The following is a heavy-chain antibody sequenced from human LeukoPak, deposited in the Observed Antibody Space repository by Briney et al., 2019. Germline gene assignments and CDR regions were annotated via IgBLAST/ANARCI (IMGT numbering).Heavy chain of an antibody. CDR3: ARGDGGGDYNWFDP. V-gene: IGHV4-31*03. J-gene: IGHJ5*02. Sequence: SSETLSLTCTVSGGSISSGGYYWSWIRQHPGKGLEWIGYIYYSGSTYYNPSLKSRVTISVDTSKNQFSLKLSSVTAADTAVYYCARGDGGGDYNWFDPWGQGTLVTVSS. CDR2: IYYSGST. D-gene: IGHD2-21*02. CDR1: GGSISSGGYY.